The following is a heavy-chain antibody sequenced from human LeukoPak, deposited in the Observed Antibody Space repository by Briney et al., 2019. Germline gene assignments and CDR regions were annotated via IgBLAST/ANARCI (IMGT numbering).Heavy chain of an antibody. J-gene: IGHJ4*02. D-gene: IGHD1-26*01. CDR3: ARGQLGPTSAPFDS. CDR1: GYTFIDYC. CDR2: INPAGGST. Sequence: ASVKLSCNTSGYTFIDYCIHWVRQAPGQCFEYVGIINPAGGSTSYHHKFQDRVTMTREASTSTIYMELRSLTFEDTAVYYCARGQLGPTSAPFDSWGQGTLVTVSS. V-gene: IGHV1-46*01.